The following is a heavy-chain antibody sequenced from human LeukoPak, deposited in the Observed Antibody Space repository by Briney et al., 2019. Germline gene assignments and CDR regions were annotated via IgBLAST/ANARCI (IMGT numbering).Heavy chain of an antibody. V-gene: IGHV1-69*13. CDR1: GGTFSSYA. D-gene: IGHD3-22*01. CDR3: ASQFRSDSSSRSGYDYYDSSGYYLNWFDP. J-gene: IGHJ5*02. Sequence: ASVKVSCKASGGTFSSYAISWVRQAPGQGLEWMGGIIPIFGTANYAQKFQGRVTITADESTSTAYMELSSLRSEDTAVYYCASQFRSDSSSRSGYDYYDSSGYYLNWFDPWGQGTLVTVSS. CDR2: IIPIFGTA.